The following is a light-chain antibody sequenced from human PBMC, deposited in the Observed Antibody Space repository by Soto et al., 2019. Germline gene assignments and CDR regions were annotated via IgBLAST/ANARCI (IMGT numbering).Light chain of an antibody. J-gene: IGKJ1*01. CDR2: GTF. CDR1: QNISTE. V-gene: IGKV1-6*01. CDR3: LQDFKYPRT. Sequence: AIQMTQSPSSLSASVGDRVTITCRASQNISTELGWYQQKPGKAPRLLIYGTFSLQSGVTSRFSGSGSGTDFTLTISSLQPDDFATYYCLQDFKYPRTFGQGTKVEVK.